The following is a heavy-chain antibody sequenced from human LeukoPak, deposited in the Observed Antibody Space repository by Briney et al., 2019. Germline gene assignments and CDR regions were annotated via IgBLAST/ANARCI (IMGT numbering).Heavy chain of an antibody. CDR2: ISSSSSTI. Sequence: GGSLRLSCAASGFTFSNFGMNWVRQAPGKGLEGASYISSSSSTIYYADSVKGRFTISRDNAKNSLYLQMNSLRAEDTAVYYCAGSVFDYWGQGTLVTVSS. CDR3: AGSVFDY. J-gene: IGHJ4*02. D-gene: IGHD2-8*01. CDR1: GFTFSNFG. V-gene: IGHV3-48*01.